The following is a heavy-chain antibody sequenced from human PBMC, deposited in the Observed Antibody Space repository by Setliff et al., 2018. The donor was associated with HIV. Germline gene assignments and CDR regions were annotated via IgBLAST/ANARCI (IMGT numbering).Heavy chain of an antibody. V-gene: IGHV4-59*08. CDR3: ARLRSELGVFDY. D-gene: IGHD1-26*01. CDR1: GGSISNYY. Sequence: SETLSLTCTVSGGSISNYYWSWIRQPPGKGLQWIGYIYYSGSTNYNPSLKSRVTISVDTSKNQFSMKLRSVTAADTAVYYCARLRSELGVFDYWVQGTLVTVSS. J-gene: IGHJ4*02. CDR2: IYYSGST.